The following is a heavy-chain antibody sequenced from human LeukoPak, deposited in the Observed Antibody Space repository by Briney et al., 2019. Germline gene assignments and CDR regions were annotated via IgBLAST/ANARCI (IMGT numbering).Heavy chain of an antibody. CDR3: ARDPQTTVTTSYFDY. CDR1: GFTFRSYW. CDR2: INQDGSEK. Sequence: GGSLRLSCAASGFTFRSYWMTWVRQAPGKGPEWVANINQDGSEKYYVDSVKGRFTISRDNAKNSLYLQMNSLRAEDTAVYYCARDPQTTVTTSYFDYWGQGTLVTVSS. V-gene: IGHV3-7*01. J-gene: IGHJ4*02. D-gene: IGHD4-17*01.